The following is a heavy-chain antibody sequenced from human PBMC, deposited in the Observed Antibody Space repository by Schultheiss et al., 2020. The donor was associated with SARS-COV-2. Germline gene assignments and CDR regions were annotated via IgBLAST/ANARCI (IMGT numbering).Heavy chain of an antibody. Sequence: GGSLRLSCAASGFTFSSYGMHWVRQAPGKGLEWVSSISSSSSYIYYADSVKGRFTISRDNSKNTLYLQMNSLRSDDTAVYYCARDSSSWHNWFDPWGQGTLVTVSS. CDR3: ARDSSSWHNWFDP. D-gene: IGHD6-13*01. CDR2: ISSSSSYI. J-gene: IGHJ5*02. CDR1: GFTFSSYG. V-gene: IGHV3-21*04.